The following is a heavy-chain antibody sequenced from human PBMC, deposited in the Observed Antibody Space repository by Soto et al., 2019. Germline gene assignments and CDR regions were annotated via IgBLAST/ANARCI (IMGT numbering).Heavy chain of an antibody. CDR1: GFTVSNNY. Sequence: EVQLVESGGGLVQPGGSLRLSCAASGFTVSNNYMCWVRQAPGKGLEWVSLIYSGGVTHYADSVRGRFTISRDNSRNTLYLQMNRLRADGTAVYYCAKRGSTVSTTVWYWGQGTLVTVSS. D-gene: IGHD4-17*01. CDR3: AKRGSTVSTTVWY. CDR2: IYSGGVT. V-gene: IGHV3-66*01. J-gene: IGHJ4*02.